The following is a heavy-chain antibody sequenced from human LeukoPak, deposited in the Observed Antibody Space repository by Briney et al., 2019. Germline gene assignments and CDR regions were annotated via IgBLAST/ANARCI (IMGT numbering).Heavy chain of an antibody. CDR2: FDPEDGET. V-gene: IGHV1-24*01. D-gene: IGHD6-13*01. J-gene: IGHJ4*02. CDR3: AIPGGSSRDFDY. Sequence: ASVKVSCKVSGYTLTELSMHWVRQAPGKGIEWMGGFDPEDGETIYAQKFQGRVTMTEDTSTDTAYMELSSLRSEDTAVYYCAIPGGSSRDFDYWGQGTLVTVSS. CDR1: GYTLTELS.